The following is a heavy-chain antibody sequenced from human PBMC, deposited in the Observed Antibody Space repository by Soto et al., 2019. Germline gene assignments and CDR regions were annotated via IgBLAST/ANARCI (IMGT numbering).Heavy chain of an antibody. D-gene: IGHD6-13*01. CDR1: GYTLTSYD. V-gene: IGHV1-8*01. CDR2: MNANSGNT. Sequence: ASVEVSCKASGYTLTSYDISWVRQATGQGLEWMGWMNANSGNTDYAQKLQGRVTMTRDTSTSTAYMELSSLRSKDTAVHYCARAVSSWYYYYGMDVWGQGTTVT. J-gene: IGHJ6*02. CDR3: ARAVSSWYYYYGMDV.